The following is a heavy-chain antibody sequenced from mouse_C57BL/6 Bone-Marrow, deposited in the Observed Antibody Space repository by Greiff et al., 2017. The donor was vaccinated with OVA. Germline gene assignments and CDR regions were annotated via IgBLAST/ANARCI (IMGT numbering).Heavy chain of an antibody. Sequence: EVKLVESGEGLVKPGGSLKLSCAASGFTFSSYAMSWVRQTPEKRLEWVAYISSGGDYIYYADTVKGRFTISRDNARNTLYRQMSSLKSEDTAMYYCTIALYYDYDEGGYYGMDYWGQGTSVTVSS. CDR3: TIALYYDYDEGGYYGMDY. D-gene: IGHD2-4*01. CDR1: GFTFSSYA. V-gene: IGHV5-9-1*02. J-gene: IGHJ4*01. CDR2: ISSGGDYI.